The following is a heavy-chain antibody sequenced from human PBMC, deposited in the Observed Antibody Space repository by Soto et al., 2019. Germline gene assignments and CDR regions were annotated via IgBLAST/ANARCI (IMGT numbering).Heavy chain of an antibody. CDR3: AKGPDNIAARPPYYFDY. V-gene: IGHV3-30*18. D-gene: IGHD6-6*01. CDR2: ISYDGSNK. Sequence: VQLVESGGGVVQPGRSLRLSCAASGFTFSSYGMHWVRQAPGKGLEWVAVISYDGSNKYYADSVKGRFTISRDNSKNTLYLQMNSLRAEDTAVYYCAKGPDNIAARPPYYFDYWGQGTLVTVSS. CDR1: GFTFSSYG. J-gene: IGHJ4*02.